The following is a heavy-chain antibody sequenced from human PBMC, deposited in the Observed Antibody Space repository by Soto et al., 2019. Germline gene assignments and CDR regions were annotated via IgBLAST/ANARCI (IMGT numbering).Heavy chain of an antibody. CDR1: GFTLSSYS. Sequence: EVQLVESGGGLVQPGGSLRLSCAASGFTLSSYSMNWVRQAPGKGLEWVSYISSSSSTMYYADSVKGRFTISRDNAKNSLDLQMNSLRDEDTAVYYCARGVEKDDFDYWGQGTLVTVSS. CDR2: ISSSSSTM. D-gene: IGHD2-15*01. CDR3: ARGVEKDDFDY. J-gene: IGHJ4*02. V-gene: IGHV3-48*02.